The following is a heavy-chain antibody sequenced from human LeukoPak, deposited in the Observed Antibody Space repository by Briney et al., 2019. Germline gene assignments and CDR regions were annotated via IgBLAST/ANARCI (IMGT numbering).Heavy chain of an antibody. J-gene: IGHJ4*02. D-gene: IGHD6-13*01. Sequence: GGSLRLSCAASGFTFSDYYMSWIRQAPGKGLEWISYISSGGATIYHADSVKGRFTLSRDNAQNSLYLQMNSLRVEDTAVYYCARHPNSNWDYWGQGTLVTVSS. CDR2: ISSGGATI. CDR3: ARHPNSNWDY. CDR1: GFTFSDYY. V-gene: IGHV3-11*01.